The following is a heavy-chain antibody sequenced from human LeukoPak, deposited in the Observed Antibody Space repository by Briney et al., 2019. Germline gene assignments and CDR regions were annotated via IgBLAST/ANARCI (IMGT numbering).Heavy chain of an antibody. D-gene: IGHD6-13*01. CDR2: IYHSGST. CDR3: ARLTDRSIAAAGGTSDY. J-gene: IGHJ4*02. CDR1: GYSISSGYY. Sequence: PSETLSLTCAVSGYSISSGYYWGWIRQPPGKGLEWIGSIYHSGSTYYNPSLKSRVTISVDTSKNQFSLKLSSVTAADTAVYYCARLTDRSIAAAGGTSDYWGQGTLVTVSS. V-gene: IGHV4-38-2*01.